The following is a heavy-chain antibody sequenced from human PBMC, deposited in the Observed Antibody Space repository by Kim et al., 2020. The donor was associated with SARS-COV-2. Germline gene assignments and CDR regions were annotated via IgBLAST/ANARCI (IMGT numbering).Heavy chain of an antibody. D-gene: IGHD2-15*01. CDR3: ARDRRHAVVAATHFYFYYGKDV. J-gene: IGHJ6*02. CDR2: IYSGGST. CDR1: GFTVSSNY. V-gene: IGHV3-53*01. Sequence: GGSLRLSCAASGFTVSSNYMRWVRQAPGKGLEWVAGIYSGGSTYYADYVKGRFTISRDTSKNTLYLQMNGLRAEDTAVNYCARDRRHAVVAATHFYFYYGKDVWGQGTTVTVSS.